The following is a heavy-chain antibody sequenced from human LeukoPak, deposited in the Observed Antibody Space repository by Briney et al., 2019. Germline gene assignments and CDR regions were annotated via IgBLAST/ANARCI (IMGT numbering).Heavy chain of an antibody. CDR3: ARHLIIEYYDFWRGGFDY. V-gene: IGHV1-3*01. CDR2: INAGNGNT. Sequence: ASVKVSCKASGYTFTSYAMHWVRQAPGQRLEWMGWINAGNGNTKYSQEFQGRVTITRDTSASTAYMELSSLRSDDTAVYYCARHLIIEYYDFWRGGFDYWGQGTLVTVSS. J-gene: IGHJ4*02. D-gene: IGHD3-3*01. CDR1: GYTFTSYA.